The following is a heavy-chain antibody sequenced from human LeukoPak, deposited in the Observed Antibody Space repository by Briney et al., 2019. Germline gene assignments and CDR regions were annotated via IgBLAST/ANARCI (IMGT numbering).Heavy chain of an antibody. Sequence: SETLSLTCAVSGGSIGGGGYSWNWIRQPPGKGLEWIGYIYHTGNTYYKPSLRSRLTISVDRSKDQISLKLSSVTAADTAVYYCARAVDYMNALGIWGHGTMVTVSS. CDR3: ARAVDYMNALGI. J-gene: IGHJ3*02. D-gene: IGHD4-11*01. V-gene: IGHV4-30-2*01. CDR2: IYHTGNT. CDR1: GGSIGGGGYS.